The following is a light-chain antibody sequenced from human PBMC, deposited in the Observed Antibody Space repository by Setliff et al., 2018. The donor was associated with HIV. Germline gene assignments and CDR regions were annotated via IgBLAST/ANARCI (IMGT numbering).Light chain of an antibody. J-gene: IGLJ1*01. CDR1: SSNIGSNT. V-gene: IGLV1-44*01. CDR2: IND. Sequence: QSALAQPPSASGTPGQRVTISCSGSSSNIGSNTVTWYQQLPGTAPRLLIYINDHRPSGVPHRFSGSKSGTTASLAISGLQSEDEADYYCDSYTSTGIYVFGTGTKVTVL. CDR3: DSYTSTGIYV.